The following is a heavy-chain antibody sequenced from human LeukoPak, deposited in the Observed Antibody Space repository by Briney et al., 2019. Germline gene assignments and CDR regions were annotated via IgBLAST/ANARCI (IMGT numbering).Heavy chain of an antibody. J-gene: IGHJ6*02. CDR2: ISYDGNNK. Sequence: GRSLRLSCAASGFTFSSYAMHWVRQAPARGLEWVALISYDGNNKYYADSVKGRFTISRDNSKNTLDLQMNSLRGEDTAVYYCGRDRGATQMRYYYYGMDVWGQGTTVTVSS. D-gene: IGHD1-26*01. V-gene: IGHV3-30-3*01. CDR3: GRDRGATQMRYYYYGMDV. CDR1: GFTFSSYA.